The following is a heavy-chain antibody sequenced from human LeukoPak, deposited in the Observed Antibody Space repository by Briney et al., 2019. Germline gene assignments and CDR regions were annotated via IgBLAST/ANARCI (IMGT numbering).Heavy chain of an antibody. Sequence: ASVKVSCKASGYTFTSYGISWVRQAPGQGLEWMGWINAYNGNTNYAQKLQGRVTMTTDTSTSTAYMELRSLRSDDTAVYYCAREYCSGGSCSFDYWGQGTLVTVSS. V-gene: IGHV1-18*04. CDR3: AREYCSGGSCSFDY. CDR1: GYTFTSYG. CDR2: INAYNGNT. J-gene: IGHJ4*02. D-gene: IGHD2-15*01.